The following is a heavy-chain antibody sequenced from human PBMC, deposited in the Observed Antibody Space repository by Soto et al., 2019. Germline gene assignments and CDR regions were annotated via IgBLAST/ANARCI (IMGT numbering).Heavy chain of an antibody. CDR2: IWYDGSNK. CDR3: AREGRYYIWGSYRYPSGPNDAFDI. D-gene: IGHD3-16*02. Sequence: PGGSLRLSSAASGFTFSSYGMHWVRQAPGKGLEWVAVIWYDGSNKYYADSVKGRFTISRDNSKNTLYLQMNSLRAEDTAVYYCAREGRYYIWGSYRYPSGPNDAFDIWGQGTMVTVSS. CDR1: GFTFSSYG. V-gene: IGHV3-33*01. J-gene: IGHJ3*02.